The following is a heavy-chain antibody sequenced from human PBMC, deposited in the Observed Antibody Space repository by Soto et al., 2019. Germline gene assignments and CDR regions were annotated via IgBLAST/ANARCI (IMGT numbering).Heavy chain of an antibody. CDR3: ASGDGYNYDCDY. Sequence: SVKVSCKASGGTFSSNAIRWVRQAPGQGLEWMGGIIPIFGTANYAQKFQGRVTITADESTSTAYMELSSLRSEDTAVYYCASGDGYNYDCDYWGQGTLVTVSS. CDR1: GGTFSSNA. V-gene: IGHV1-69*13. D-gene: IGHD5-12*01. J-gene: IGHJ4*02. CDR2: IIPIFGTA.